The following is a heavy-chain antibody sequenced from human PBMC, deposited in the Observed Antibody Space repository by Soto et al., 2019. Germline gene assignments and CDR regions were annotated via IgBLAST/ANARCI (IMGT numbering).Heavy chain of an antibody. V-gene: IGHV1-3*01. CDR2: INAANGNV. CDR1: GYTFSSYA. Sequence: QVQLVQSGAEVKKPGASVKVSCKASGYTFSSYALHWVRQAPGQRLEWMGWINAANGNVKYSQKFQGRVTITRDTSASTAYMELSSLRSEDTAVYYRARAVGQFDPWGQGTLVTVSS. CDR3: ARAVGQFDP. D-gene: IGHD6-19*01. J-gene: IGHJ5*02.